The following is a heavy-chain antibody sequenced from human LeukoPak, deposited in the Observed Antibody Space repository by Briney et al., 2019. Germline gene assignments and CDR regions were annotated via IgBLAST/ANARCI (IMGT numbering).Heavy chain of an antibody. CDR1: GFTFSSYG. CDR2: ISGSGGST. V-gene: IGHV3-23*01. CDR3: AKEVAYCSGTSCYSGGGDYYYYYMDV. Sequence: GGSLRLSCAASGFTFSSYGMSWVRQAPGKGLEWVSAISGSGGSTYYADSVKGRFTISRDNSKNTLYLQMNSLRAEDTAVYYCAKEVAYCSGTSCYSGGGDYYYYYMDVWGKGTTVTISS. J-gene: IGHJ6*03. D-gene: IGHD2-2*02.